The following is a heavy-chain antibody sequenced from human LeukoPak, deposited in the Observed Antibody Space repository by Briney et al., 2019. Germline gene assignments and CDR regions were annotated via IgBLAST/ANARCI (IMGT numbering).Heavy chain of an antibody. J-gene: IGHJ4*02. Sequence: SETLSLTCTVSGGSISSYYWSWIRQPPGKGLEWIGYIYYSGSTYYNPSLKSRVTISVDTSKNQFSLKLSSVTAADTAVYYCARVESSFTWWSFDYWGQGTLVTVSS. CDR1: GGSISSYY. CDR2: IYYSGST. V-gene: IGHV4-59*12. D-gene: IGHD2-15*01. CDR3: ARVESSFTWWSFDY.